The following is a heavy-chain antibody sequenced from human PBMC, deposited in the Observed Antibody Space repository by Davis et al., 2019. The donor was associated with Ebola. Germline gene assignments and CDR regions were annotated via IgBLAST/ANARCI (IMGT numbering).Heavy chain of an antibody. D-gene: IGHD3-10*01. CDR1: GFTFSSYS. CDR2: ISSSSSYI. J-gene: IGHJ6*02. Sequence: GGSLRLSCAASGFTFSSYSMNWVRQAPGKGLEWVSSISSSSSYIYYADSVKGRFTISRDNAKNSLYLQMNSLRAEDTAVYYCARARGQYYYYGMDVWGQGTTVTVSS. V-gene: IGHV3-21*01. CDR3: ARARGQYYYYGMDV.